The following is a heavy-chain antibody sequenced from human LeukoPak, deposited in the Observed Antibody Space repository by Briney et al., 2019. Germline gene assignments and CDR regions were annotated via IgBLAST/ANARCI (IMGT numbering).Heavy chain of an antibody. Sequence: PSETLSLTCTVSGGSISSYYWSWIRQPPGKGLEWIGYIYYSGSTNYNPSLKSRVTISVDTSKNQFSLKLSSVTAADTAVYYCARGVRGSYLNYYYYYMDVWGKGTTVTVSS. J-gene: IGHJ6*03. V-gene: IGHV4-59*01. CDR1: GGSISSYY. D-gene: IGHD1-26*01. CDR2: IYYSGST. CDR3: ARGVRGSYLNYYYYYMDV.